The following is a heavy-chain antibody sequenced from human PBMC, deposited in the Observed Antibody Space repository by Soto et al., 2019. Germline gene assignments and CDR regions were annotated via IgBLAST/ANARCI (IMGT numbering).Heavy chain of an antibody. CDR1: GFTFSSYG. Sequence: GGSLRLSCAASGFTFSSYGMHWVRQAPGKGLEWVAVISYDGSNKYYADSVKGRFTISGDNSKNTLYLQMNSLRAEDTAVYYCAKDRSSGWYYSFDYWGQGTLVTVSS. J-gene: IGHJ4*02. CDR3: AKDRSSGWYYSFDY. V-gene: IGHV3-30*18. D-gene: IGHD6-19*01. CDR2: ISYDGSNK.